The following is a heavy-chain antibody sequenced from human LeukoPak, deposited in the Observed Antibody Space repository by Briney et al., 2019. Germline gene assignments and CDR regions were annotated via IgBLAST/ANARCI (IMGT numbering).Heavy chain of an antibody. Sequence: GGSLRLSCAASGFTFSSYAMSWVRQAPGKGLEWVSAISGSGGSTYYADSVKGRFTISRDNSKNTLYLQMNSLRAEDTAVYYCAKDRDGSARYYTNFDYWGQGTLVTVSS. CDR1: GFTFSSYA. CDR3: AKDRDGSARYYTNFDY. D-gene: IGHD3-10*01. J-gene: IGHJ4*02. CDR2: ISGSGGST. V-gene: IGHV3-23*01.